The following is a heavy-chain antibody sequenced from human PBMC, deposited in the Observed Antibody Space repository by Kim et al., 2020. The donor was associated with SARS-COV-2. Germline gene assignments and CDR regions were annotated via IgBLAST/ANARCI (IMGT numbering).Heavy chain of an antibody. CDR2: IYYSGST. Sequence: SETLSLTCTVSGGSISSSSYYWGWIRQPPGKGLEWIGSIYYSGSTYYNPSLKSRVTISVDTSKNQFSLKLSSVTAADTAVYYCARRLQYYYDSSGSPFDYWGQGTLVPVSS. CDR1: GGSISSSSYY. D-gene: IGHD3-22*01. V-gene: IGHV4-39*01. CDR3: ARRLQYYYDSSGSPFDY. J-gene: IGHJ4*02.